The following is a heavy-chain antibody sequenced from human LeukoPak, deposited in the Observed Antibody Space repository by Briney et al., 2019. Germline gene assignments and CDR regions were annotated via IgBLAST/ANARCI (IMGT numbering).Heavy chain of an antibody. Sequence: ASLKVSCEASGYTLTRYDMHCVPEAPGQGVEWMGIINPSGGSTSCAQKFQGRVTMTRDMSTSTVYTELSSLRSEDTAVYYCARSRVPITMVRGVIITPAGYWGQGTLVTVSS. CDR1: GYTLTRYD. V-gene: IGHV1-46*03. CDR3: ARSRVPITMVRGVIITPAGY. CDR2: INPSGGST. D-gene: IGHD3-10*01. J-gene: IGHJ4*02.